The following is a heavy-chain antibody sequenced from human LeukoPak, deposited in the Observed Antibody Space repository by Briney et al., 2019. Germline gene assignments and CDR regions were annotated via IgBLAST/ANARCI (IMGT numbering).Heavy chain of an antibody. J-gene: IGHJ4*02. CDR2: INLDGSQK. CDR3: ARTIEMATISYFDY. D-gene: IGHD5-24*01. CDR1: GFTVFNYW. Sequence: GGSLRLSCAASGFTVFNYWMSWVRQAPGKGLEWVANINLDGSQKYYVDSLKGRFTISRDNAKNSLYLQMNSLRVEDTAVYYCARTIEMATISYFDYWGQGTLVTVSS. V-gene: IGHV3-7*01.